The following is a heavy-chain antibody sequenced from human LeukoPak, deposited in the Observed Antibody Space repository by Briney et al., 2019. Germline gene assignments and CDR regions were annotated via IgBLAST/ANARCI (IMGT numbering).Heavy chain of an antibody. D-gene: IGHD6-13*01. CDR2: ISSSSSTI. CDR3: ASESAAGRTPFDY. J-gene: IGHJ4*02. Sequence: GGSLRLSCAASGFTFSSYSMNWVRQAPGKGLEWVSYISSSSSTIYYADSVKGRFTISRDNAKNSLYLQMNSLRAEDTAVYYCASESAAGRTPFDYWGQGTLVTVSS. CDR1: GFTFSSYS. V-gene: IGHV3-48*01.